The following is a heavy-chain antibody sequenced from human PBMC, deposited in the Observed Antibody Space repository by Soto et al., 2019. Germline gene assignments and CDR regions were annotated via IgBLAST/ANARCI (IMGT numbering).Heavy chain of an antibody. CDR1: GDSLSSSSYY. V-gene: IGHV4-39*01. J-gene: IGHJ4*02. D-gene: IGHD3-10*01. Sequence: SETLRFPCTVTGDSLSSSSYYLGCFRQPPGNGLEWIGSIYYGGSTYNNPSLRSRVSMSIDTSRDQFSLKLKSVTAPETALYFCAGQRASGLSQAYFGVWGPGSLGAVSS. CDR2: IYYGGST. CDR3: AGQRASGLSQAYFGV.